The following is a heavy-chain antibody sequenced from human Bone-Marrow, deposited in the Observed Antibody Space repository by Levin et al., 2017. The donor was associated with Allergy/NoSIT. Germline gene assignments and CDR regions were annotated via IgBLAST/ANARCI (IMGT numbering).Heavy chain of an antibody. Sequence: PGGSLRLSCAASGFTFSYAWMSWVRQAPGKGLEWVGRIKSKTDGGATDYAAPVKGRFTISRDDSKNTLYLQMNSLKTEDTAVYYCTTGLYCSNTNCESLYYYLYFFMDVWGKGTTATVSS. CDR2: IKSKTDGGAT. CDR1: GFTFSYAW. J-gene: IGHJ6*03. V-gene: IGHV3-15*01. D-gene: IGHD2-2*01. CDR3: TTGLYCSNTNCESLYYYLYFFMDV.